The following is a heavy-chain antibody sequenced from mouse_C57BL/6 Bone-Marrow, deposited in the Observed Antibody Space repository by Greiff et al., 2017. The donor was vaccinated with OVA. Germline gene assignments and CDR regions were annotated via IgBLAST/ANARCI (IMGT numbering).Heavy chain of an antibody. D-gene: IGHD1-1*01. Sequence: QVQLKQSGAELVRPGTSVKLSCKASGYTFTNYWMHWVKQRPGQGLEWIGVIAPSDSYINYNQKFKGRATSTVDTSSSTAYMHLSSLTSEDSAVYYCAHYGSRLYLHYWGQGTSLTVSS. V-gene: IGHV1-59*01. CDR3: AHYGSRLYLHY. J-gene: IGHJ2*02. CDR2: IAPSDSYI. CDR1: GYTFTNYW.